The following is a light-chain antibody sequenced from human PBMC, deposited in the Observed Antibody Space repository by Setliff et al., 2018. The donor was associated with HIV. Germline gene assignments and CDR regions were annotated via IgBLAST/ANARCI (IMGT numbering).Light chain of an antibody. J-gene: IGLJ1*01. CDR2: EVS. CDR1: SSGVGDYDF. Sequence: QSALTQPASVSGSPGQSITISCTGTSSGVGDYDFVSWFQQHPGKAPKLMIYEVSNRPSGVSNRFSGSKSGNTASLTISGLQAEDAADYYCNSYTGSSTGYVFGTGTKFTV. CDR3: NSYTGSSTGYV. V-gene: IGLV2-14*01.